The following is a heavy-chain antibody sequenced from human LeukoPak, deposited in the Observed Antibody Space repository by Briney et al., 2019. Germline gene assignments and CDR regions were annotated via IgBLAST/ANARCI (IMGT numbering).Heavy chain of an antibody. D-gene: IGHD3-16*02. CDR1: GGSFSGYY. CDR2: INRSGST. V-gene: IGHV4-34*01. J-gene: IGHJ4*02. CDR3: ARGKYYDYVWGSYPWDY. Sequence: SETLSLTCAVYGGSFSGYYWSWIRQPPGKGLEWIGEINRSGSTNYNPSLKSRVTISVDTSKNQFSLKLSSVTAADTAVYYCARGKYYDYVWGSYPWDYWGQGTLVTVSS.